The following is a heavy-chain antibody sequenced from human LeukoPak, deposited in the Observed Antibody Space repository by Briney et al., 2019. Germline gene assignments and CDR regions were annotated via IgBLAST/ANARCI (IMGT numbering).Heavy chain of an antibody. CDR3: ARDPGGSGSYYRDYFDY. CDR1: GFTFSSYS. Sequence: GGSLRLSCAASGFTFSSYSMNWVRQAPGKGLEWVSSISSSSSYIYYADSVKGRFTISRDNAKNSLYLQMNSLRAEDTAVYYCARDPGGSGSYYRDYFDYWGQGTLVTVSS. CDR2: ISSSSSYI. J-gene: IGHJ4*02. V-gene: IGHV3-21*01. D-gene: IGHD3-10*01.